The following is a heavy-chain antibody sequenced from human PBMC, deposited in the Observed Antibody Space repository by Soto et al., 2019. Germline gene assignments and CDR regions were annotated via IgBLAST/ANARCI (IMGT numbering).Heavy chain of an antibody. Sequence: SETLSLTCAVYGGSFSGYYWSCIRQPPGKGLEWIGEINPSGSTNYNPSLKSRVTISVDTSKNQFSLKLSSVTAADTAVYYCARGITFDYWGQGTLVTV. CDR3: ARGITFDY. CDR2: INPSGST. J-gene: IGHJ4*02. D-gene: IGHD3-10*01. V-gene: IGHV4-34*01. CDR1: GGSFSGYY.